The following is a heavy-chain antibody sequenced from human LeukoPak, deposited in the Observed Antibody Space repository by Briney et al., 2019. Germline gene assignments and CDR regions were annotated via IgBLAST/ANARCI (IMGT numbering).Heavy chain of an antibody. CDR3: ARGLRGWSGGAHTWYYFDY. Sequence: SQTLSLTCTVSGGSISSGNYYWSWIRQPPGKGLEWIGYIYYSGSTYYNPSLKSRVTISVDTSKNQFSLRLSSVTAADTAVYYCARGLRGWSGGAHTWYYFDYWSQGTLVTVSS. D-gene: IGHD3-10*01. V-gene: IGHV4-30-4*08. J-gene: IGHJ4*02. CDR1: GGSISSGNYY. CDR2: IYYSGST.